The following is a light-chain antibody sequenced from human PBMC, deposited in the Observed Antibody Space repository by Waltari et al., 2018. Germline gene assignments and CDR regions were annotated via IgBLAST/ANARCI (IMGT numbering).Light chain of an antibody. J-gene: IGLJ3*02. CDR3: TSFTSSNTWV. Sequence: QSALTQPASVSGSPGQSITISCTGTSSDVGGYNYVHWYQQHPGKAPKVMIYEVTNRPSGVSHRFSGSKSDNTASLTISGLQAEDEADYYCTSFTSSNTWVFGGGTKLTVL. V-gene: IGLV2-14*01. CDR2: EVT. CDR1: SSDVGGYNY.